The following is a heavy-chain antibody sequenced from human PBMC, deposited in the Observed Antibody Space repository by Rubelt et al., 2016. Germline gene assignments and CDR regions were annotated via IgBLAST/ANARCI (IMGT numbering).Heavy chain of an antibody. Sequence: GGSLRLSCAASGLTFSIYAMNWVRQAPGKGLEWVSSISAGSTYMYYADSVKGRFTISRDNAKNSLYLQMNSLRAEDTAVYYCARGGGIAAAGQIDYWAQGTLVTVSS. J-gene: IGHJ4*02. CDR1: GLTFSIYA. CDR2: ISAGSTYM. V-gene: IGHV3-21*01. CDR3: ARGGGIAAAGQIDY. D-gene: IGHD6-13*01.